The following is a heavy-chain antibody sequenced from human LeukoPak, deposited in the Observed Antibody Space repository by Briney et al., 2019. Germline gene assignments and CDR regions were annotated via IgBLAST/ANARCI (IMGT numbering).Heavy chain of an antibody. Sequence: SETLSLTCAVYGVSFSGYYWSWIRQPPGKGLEWIGEINHSGSTNYNPSLKSRVTISVDTSKNQFSLKLSSVTAADTAVYHCARALAVAGTVDYWGQGTLVTVSS. J-gene: IGHJ4*02. V-gene: IGHV4-34*01. D-gene: IGHD6-19*01. CDR3: ARALAVAGTVDY. CDR1: GVSFSGYY. CDR2: INHSGST.